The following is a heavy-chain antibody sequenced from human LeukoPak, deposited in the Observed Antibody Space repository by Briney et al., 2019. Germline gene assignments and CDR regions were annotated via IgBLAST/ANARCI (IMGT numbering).Heavy chain of an antibody. D-gene: IGHD1-1*01. CDR2: INYSGTT. V-gene: IGHV4-39*01. CDR1: GGSFSIPSYF. Sequence: SETLSLTCTVSGGSFSIPSYFCGWIRQAPGIGLEWIETINYSGTTFYNPSLKSRLTTSVDTSNNQFSLKLSSVTAADTPVYYCARLRGGVQLWGDWGQGALVTVSS. J-gene: IGHJ4*02. CDR3: ARLRGGVQLWGD.